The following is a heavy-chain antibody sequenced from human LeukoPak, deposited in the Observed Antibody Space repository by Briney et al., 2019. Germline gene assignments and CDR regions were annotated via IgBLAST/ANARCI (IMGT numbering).Heavy chain of an antibody. CDR3: ASGDYYYDSSGYYYALGY. Sequence: PSETLSLTCTGSGGSVSSGSYYWSWIRQPPGKGLEWIGYIYYSGSPNYNPSLKSRVTISVDTSKNQFSLKLSSVTAADTAVYYCASGDYYYDSSGYYYALGYWGQGTLVTVSS. CDR1: GGSVSSGSYY. V-gene: IGHV4-61*01. D-gene: IGHD3-22*01. J-gene: IGHJ4*02. CDR2: IYYSGSP.